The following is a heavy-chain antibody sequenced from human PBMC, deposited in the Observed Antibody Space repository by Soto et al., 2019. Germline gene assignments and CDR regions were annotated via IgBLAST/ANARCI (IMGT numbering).Heavy chain of an antibody. CDR2: ISAYNGNT. J-gene: IGHJ4*02. CDR3: ARDRIVGATIDY. CDR1: GYTFTSYG. Sequence: ASVKVSCKASGYTFTSYGISWVRQAPGQGLEWMGCISAYNGNTKYAQKLQCRVTMTTDTSTSTAYMELRSLRSDDTAVYYCARDRIVGATIDYWGQGTLVTVSS. V-gene: IGHV1-18*01. D-gene: IGHD1-26*01.